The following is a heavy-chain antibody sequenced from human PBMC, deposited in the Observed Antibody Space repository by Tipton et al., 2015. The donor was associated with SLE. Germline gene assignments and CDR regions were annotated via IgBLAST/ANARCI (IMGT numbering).Heavy chain of an antibody. Sequence: QSGAEVKKPGASVKVSCKASGYTFNSYGISWVRQAPGQGLEWMGWISAYNGNTNYAQKLQGRVTMTTDTSTSTAYMELRSLRSDDTAVYYCTGALTMVPSDAFDIWGQGPMVTVSS. CDR1: GYTFNSYG. CDR2: ISAYNGNT. V-gene: IGHV1-18*01. J-gene: IGHJ3*02. CDR3: TGALTMVPSDAFDI. D-gene: IGHD4/OR15-4a*01.